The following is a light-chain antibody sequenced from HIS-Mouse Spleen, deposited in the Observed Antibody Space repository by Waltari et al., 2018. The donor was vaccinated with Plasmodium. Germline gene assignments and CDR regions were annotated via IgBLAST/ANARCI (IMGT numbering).Light chain of an antibody. CDR2: GAS. CDR3: QQYNNWSFT. V-gene: IGKV3-15*01. J-gene: IGKJ3*01. Sequence: EIVMTQSPATLSVSPGERATLSCRASQSVSSNLAWYQQKPGQAPRLRIYGASTRSTVIPARFRGSGSGTEFTLTISSLQSEDFAVYYCQQYNNWSFTFGPGTKVDIK. CDR1: QSVSSN.